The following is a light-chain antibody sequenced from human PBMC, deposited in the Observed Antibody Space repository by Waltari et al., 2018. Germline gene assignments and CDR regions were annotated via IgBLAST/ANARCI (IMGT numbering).Light chain of an antibody. V-gene: IGKV3-20*01. CDR2: GAS. Sequence: EIVLTQSPVTLSSSPGERATLSCRASQSISSSLVWYQQKPGQPPGLLIFGASGRATGIPDRFSGSGSGTEFTLTISRLEPEDFAVYYCQQYDSSPLTFGQGTKVEIK. CDR1: QSISSS. CDR3: QQYDSSPLT. J-gene: IGKJ1*01.